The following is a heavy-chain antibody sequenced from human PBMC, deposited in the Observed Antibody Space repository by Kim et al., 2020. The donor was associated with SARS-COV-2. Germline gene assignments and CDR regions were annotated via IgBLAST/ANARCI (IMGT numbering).Heavy chain of an antibody. D-gene: IGHD6-6*01. Sequence: NYAQKLQGRVTMTTDTSTSTAYMVLRSLRSDDTAVYYCAPPYSSSSGLQHWGQGTLVTVSS. V-gene: IGHV1-18*01. CDR3: APPYSSSSGLQH. J-gene: IGHJ1*01.